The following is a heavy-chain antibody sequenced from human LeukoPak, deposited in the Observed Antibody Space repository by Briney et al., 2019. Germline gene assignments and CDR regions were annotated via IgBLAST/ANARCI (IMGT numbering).Heavy chain of an antibody. CDR3: ARYYYDRSGGDTPSDCFDP. CDR2: IYYTGST. D-gene: IGHD3-22*01. V-gene: IGHV4-59*01. CDR1: GDSISTYF. J-gene: IGHJ5*02. Sequence: SETLSLTCTVSGDSISTYFWSWIRQPPGKGLEWIGYIYYTGSTNYNPSLKSRVTISLDTFKNQFSLQLRSVTAADTAMYYCARYYYDRSGGDTPSDCFDPWGQGTLVTVSS.